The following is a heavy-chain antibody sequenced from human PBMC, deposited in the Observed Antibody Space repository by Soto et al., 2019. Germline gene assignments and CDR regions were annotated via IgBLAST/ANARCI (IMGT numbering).Heavy chain of an antibody. V-gene: IGHV3-9*03. CDR1: GFRYNDYA. CDR2: ISSNSNNI. CDR3: AKDMAYDFWSGSPLDY. J-gene: IGHJ4*02. D-gene: IGHD3-3*01. Sequence: EVQLVESGGGLAQPGRSLRLSCAASGFRYNDYAIHWVRQAPGKGLEWVSGISSNSNNIGYADSVKGRFTISRDNAKNSLYLQMNSLRGEDMALYYCAKDMAYDFWSGSPLDYWGQGTLVTVSS.